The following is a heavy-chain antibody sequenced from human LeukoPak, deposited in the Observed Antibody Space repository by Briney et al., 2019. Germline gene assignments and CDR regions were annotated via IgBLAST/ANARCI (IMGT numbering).Heavy chain of an antibody. CDR3: ARDPHYYHSSGFDY. J-gene: IGHJ4*02. Sequence: ASVKVSCKASGGTFSSYTISWVRQAPGQGLEGMGRIIPIRGVANYAQKFQGRFTITADKSTSTAYMQLNSLRSEDTAVYYCARDPHYYHSSGFDYWGQGTLVTVSS. V-gene: IGHV1-69*04. D-gene: IGHD3-22*01. CDR2: IIPIRGVA. CDR1: GGTFSSYT.